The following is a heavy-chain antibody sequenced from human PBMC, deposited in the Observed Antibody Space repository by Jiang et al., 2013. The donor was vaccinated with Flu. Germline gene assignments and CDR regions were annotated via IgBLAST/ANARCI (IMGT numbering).Heavy chain of an antibody. V-gene: IGHV1-8*02. CDR1: GYTFTSYD. Sequence: EVKKPGASVKVSCKASGYTFTSYDINWVRQATGQGLEWMGWMNPNSGNTGYAQKFQGRVTMTRNTSVSTAYMELSSLRSEDTAVYYCARGVYDILTGYYPYYFDYWGQGTLVTVSS. J-gene: IGHJ4*02. CDR3: ARGVYDILTGYYPYYFDY. CDR2: MNPNSGNT. D-gene: IGHD3-9*01.